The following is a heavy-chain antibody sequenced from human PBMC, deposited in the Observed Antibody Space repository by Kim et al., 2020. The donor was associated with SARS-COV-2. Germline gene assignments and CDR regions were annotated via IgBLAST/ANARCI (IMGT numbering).Heavy chain of an antibody. CDR1: GGSISSSSYY. CDR2: IYYSGST. V-gene: IGHV4-39*07. Sequence: SETLSLTCTVSGGSISSSSYYWGWIRQPPGKGLEWIGSIYYSGSTYYNPSLKSRVTISVDTSKNQFSLKLSSVTAADTAVYYCAREFWWDTAIFDYWGQGTLVTVSS. J-gene: IGHJ4*02. CDR3: AREFWWDTAIFDY. D-gene: IGHD5-18*01.